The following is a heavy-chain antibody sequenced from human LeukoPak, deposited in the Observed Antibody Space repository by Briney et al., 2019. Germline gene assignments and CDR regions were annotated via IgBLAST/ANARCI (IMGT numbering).Heavy chain of an antibody. Sequence: GGSLRLSCAASGFTFSSYAMHWVRQAPGEGLEWVAVISYDGSNKYYADSVKGRFTISRDNSKNTLYLQMNSLRAEDTAVYYCARDPAYCGGDCYSGYFDYWGQGTLVTVSS. V-gene: IGHV3-30-3*01. CDR1: GFTFSSYA. J-gene: IGHJ4*02. D-gene: IGHD2-21*02. CDR3: ARDPAYCGGDCYSGYFDY. CDR2: ISYDGSNK.